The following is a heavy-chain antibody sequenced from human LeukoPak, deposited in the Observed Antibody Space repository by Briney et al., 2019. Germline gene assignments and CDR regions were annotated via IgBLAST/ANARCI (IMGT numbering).Heavy chain of an antibody. CDR3: ARGLVGYYAMDV. CDR2: ISGSGGST. D-gene: IGHD3-10*01. J-gene: IGHJ6*02. CDR1: GFTFSSYA. V-gene: IGHV3-23*01. Sequence: GGSLRLSCAASGFTFSSYAMSWVRRAPGKGLEWLSTISGSGGSTYYADSVKGRFTISRDNSKNTLYLQMNSLRVEDTAVYYCARGLVGYYAMDVWRQGTTATVSS.